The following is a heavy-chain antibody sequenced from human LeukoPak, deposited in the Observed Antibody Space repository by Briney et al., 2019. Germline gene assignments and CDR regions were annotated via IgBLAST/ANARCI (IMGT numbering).Heavy chain of an antibody. Sequence: SETLSLTCAVYGGSFSGYYWSWIRQPPGKGLEWIGEINHSGSTNYNPSLKSRVTISVDTSKNQFSLKLSSVTAADTAVYYCARVREQWLVQGSFGYWGQGTLVTVSS. V-gene: IGHV4-34*01. J-gene: IGHJ4*02. CDR1: GGSFSGYY. CDR3: ARVREQWLVQGSFGY. CDR2: INHSGST. D-gene: IGHD6-19*01.